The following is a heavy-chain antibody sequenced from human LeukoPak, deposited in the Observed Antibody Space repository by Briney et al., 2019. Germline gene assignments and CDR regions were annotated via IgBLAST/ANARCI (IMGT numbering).Heavy chain of an antibody. CDR1: GYSFTSYW. J-gene: IGHJ3*02. Sequence: GESLKISCKGSGYSFTSYWIGWVRRMPGKGLEWMGIIYPGDSDTRYSPSFQGQVTISADKSISTAYLQWSSLKASDTAMYYCARLLVRGVIIRAFDIWGQGTMVTVSS. CDR2: IYPGDSDT. CDR3: ARLLVRGVIIRAFDI. V-gene: IGHV5-51*01. D-gene: IGHD3-10*01.